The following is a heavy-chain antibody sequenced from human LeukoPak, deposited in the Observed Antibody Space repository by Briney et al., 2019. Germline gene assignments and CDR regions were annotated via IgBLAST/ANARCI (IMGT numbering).Heavy chain of an antibody. CDR2: ISGSGGST. Sequence: GGSLRLSCAASGFTFSSYAMSWVRQAPGKGLEWVSAISGSGGSTYYADSVKGRFTISRDNSKNTLYLQMNSLRAEDTAVYYCAKGMRPNYYYYYMDVWGKGTTVTVSS. CDR3: AKGMRPNYYYYYMDV. CDR1: GFTFSSYA. J-gene: IGHJ6*03. V-gene: IGHV3-23*01.